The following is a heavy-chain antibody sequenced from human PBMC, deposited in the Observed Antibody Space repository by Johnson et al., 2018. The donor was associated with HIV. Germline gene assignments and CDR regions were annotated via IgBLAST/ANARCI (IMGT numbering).Heavy chain of an antibody. CDR2: IKSKTDGGTT. J-gene: IGHJ3*02. V-gene: IGHV3-15*01. D-gene: IGHD1-26*01. CDR1: GFMFSDYY. CDR3: ARDLSEGELGHAFDI. Sequence: VQLVESGGGLVQPGGSLRLSCAASGFMFSDYYMSWIRQAPGKGLEWVGRIKSKTDGGTTDYAAPVKGRFTISRDDSKNTLYLQMNSLRAEDTAVYYCARDLSEGELGHAFDIWGQGTMVTVSS.